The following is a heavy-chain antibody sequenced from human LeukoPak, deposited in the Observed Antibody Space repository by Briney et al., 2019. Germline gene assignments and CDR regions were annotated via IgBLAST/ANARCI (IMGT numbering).Heavy chain of an antibody. CDR3: ARHGLYYYDSSGYDY. V-gene: IGHV5-51*01. Sequence: GESLKISFKGSGYSFTSYWIGWVRQMPGKGLEWMGIIYPGDSDTRYSPSFQGQVTISADKSISTAYLQWSSLKASDTAMYYCARHGLYYYDSSGYDYWGQGTLVTVSS. D-gene: IGHD3-22*01. J-gene: IGHJ4*02. CDR1: GYSFTSYW. CDR2: IYPGDSDT.